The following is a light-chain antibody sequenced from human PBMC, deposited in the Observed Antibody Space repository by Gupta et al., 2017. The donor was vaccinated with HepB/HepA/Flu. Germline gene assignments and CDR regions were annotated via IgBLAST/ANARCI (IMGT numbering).Light chain of an antibody. J-gene: IGKJ1*01. CDR2: KVS. V-gene: IGKV2-30*01. CDR3: RQGTHWPPT. CDR1: QSLVYSDGNTY. Sequence: DVVMPQSPLSLPVTLGQPASISCRSSQSLVYSDGNTYLNWFQQRPGQSPRRLIYKVSNRDSGVPDRFSGSGSGTDFTLKISRVEAEDVGVYYCRQGTHWPPTFGQGTKVEIK.